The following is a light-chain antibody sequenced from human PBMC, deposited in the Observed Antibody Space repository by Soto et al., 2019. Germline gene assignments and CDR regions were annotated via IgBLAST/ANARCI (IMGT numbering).Light chain of an antibody. CDR2: GAS. V-gene: IGKV3-20*01. J-gene: IGKJ5*01. CDR1: QSVSSSY. Sequence: PQDRGSLAISTSETAALSCRASQSVSSSYLAWYQQKPGQAPRLLIYGASSRPTGIPDRFSGSGSGTDFTLTISRLETEDFAVYYCQQSSSSPIPFGHGRRLE. CDR3: QQSSSSPIP.